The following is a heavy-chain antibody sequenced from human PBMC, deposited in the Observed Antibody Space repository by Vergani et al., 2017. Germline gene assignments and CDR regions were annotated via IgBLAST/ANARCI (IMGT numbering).Heavy chain of an antibody. D-gene: IGHD3-22*01. J-gene: IGHJ6*02. CDR1: GFTFSSYS. CDR2: ISSSSSYK. V-gene: IGHV3-21*01. CDR3: ARDPGYYYDSSGYYPLAYYYYGMDV. Sequence: EVQLVESGGGLVKPGGSLRLSCAASGFTFSSYSMNWVRQAPGKGLEWVSSISSSSSYKYYADSVKGRFTISRDNAKNSLYLQMNSLRAEDTAVYYCARDPGYYYDSSGYYPLAYYYYGMDVWGQGTTVTVSS.